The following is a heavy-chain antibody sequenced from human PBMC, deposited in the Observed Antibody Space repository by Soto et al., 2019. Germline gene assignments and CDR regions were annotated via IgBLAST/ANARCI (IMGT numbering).Heavy chain of an antibody. D-gene: IGHD3-22*01. V-gene: IGHV1-18*01. J-gene: IGHJ4*02. Sequence: QVQLVQSGPEVKKPGASVKVSCKTSGYTFTSYGISWVRQAPGQGLEWMGWITANNVNTNYAQKFQGRVTMTTDTSTATAYMELRSLRSDDTAVYYCARVMGGYYFEPNDYWGQGTLVTVSS. CDR2: ITANNVNT. CDR3: ARVMGGYYFEPNDY. CDR1: GYTFTSYG.